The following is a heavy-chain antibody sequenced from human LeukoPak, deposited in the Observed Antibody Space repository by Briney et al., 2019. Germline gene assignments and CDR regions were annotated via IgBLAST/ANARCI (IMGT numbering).Heavy chain of an antibody. CDR1: GGSISSYY. V-gene: IGHV4-59*08. D-gene: IGHD6-13*01. J-gene: IGHJ4*02. Sequence: SETLSLTCTVSGGSISSYYWSWIRQPPGKGLEWIGYIYYSGSTNYNPSLKSRVTISVDTSKNQFSLKLSSVTAADTAVYYCARHSPPGYSSSWYPPALYYFDYWGQGTLVTVSS. CDR3: ARHSPPGYSSSWYPPALYYFDY. CDR2: IYYSGST.